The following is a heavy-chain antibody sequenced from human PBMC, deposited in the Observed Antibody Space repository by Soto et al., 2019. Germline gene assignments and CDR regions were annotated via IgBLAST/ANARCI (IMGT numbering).Heavy chain of an antibody. J-gene: IGHJ6*02. CDR2: ISAYNGNT. V-gene: IGHV1-18*04. CDR3: ARDLRYSNLYYYYYGMDV. Sequence: ASVKVSCKASGYTFTSYGISWVRQAPGQGLEWMGWISAYNGNTNYAQKLQGRVTMTTDTSTSTAYMELRSLRSDDTAMYYCARDLRYSNLYYYYYGMDVWGQGTTVTVSS. D-gene: IGHD4-4*01. CDR1: GYTFTSYG.